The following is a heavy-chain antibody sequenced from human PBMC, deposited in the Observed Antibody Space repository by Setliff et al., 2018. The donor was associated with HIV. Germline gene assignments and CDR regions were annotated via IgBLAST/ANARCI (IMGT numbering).Heavy chain of an antibody. CDR1: RGTFTGYA. D-gene: IGHD6-13*01. CDR3: ARVLKGYSSSYEAFDI. J-gene: IGHJ3*02. CDR2: IISILNVA. V-gene: IGHV1-69*10. Sequence: ASVKVSCKTSRGTFTGYAFTWVRQAPGQGLEWMGGIISILNVATYAQKFQGRVTITADKSTSTVYMELSSLRSEDSAVYYCARVLKGYSSSYEAFDIWGQGTMVTVSS.